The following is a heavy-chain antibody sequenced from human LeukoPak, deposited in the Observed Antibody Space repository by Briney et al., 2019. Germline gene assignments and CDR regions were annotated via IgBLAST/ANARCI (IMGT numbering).Heavy chain of an antibody. CDR1: GFTFSSYS. V-gene: IGHV3-21*01. CDR3: AKDGRSYSSGWPPFDY. J-gene: IGHJ4*02. D-gene: IGHD6-19*01. CDR2: ISSSSSYI. Sequence: GGSLRLSCAASGFTFSSYSMNWVRQAPGKGLEWVSSISSSSSYIYYADSVKGRFTISRDNSKNTLCLQMNSLRAEDTAVYHCAKDGRSYSSGWPPFDYWGQGALVTVSS.